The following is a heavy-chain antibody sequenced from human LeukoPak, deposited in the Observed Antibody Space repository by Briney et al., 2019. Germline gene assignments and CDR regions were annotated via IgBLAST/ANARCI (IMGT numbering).Heavy chain of an antibody. CDR2: MNPNSGNT. V-gene: IGHV1-8*01. Sequence: ASVKVSRKASGYTFTSYDINWVRQAPGQGLEWMGWMNPNSGNTGYAQKFQGRVTMTRNTSISTAYMELSSLRSEDTAVYYCARGSWLGEYTFDYWGQGTLVTVSS. J-gene: IGHJ4*02. CDR3: ARGSWLGEYTFDY. CDR1: GYTFTSYD. D-gene: IGHD3-10*01.